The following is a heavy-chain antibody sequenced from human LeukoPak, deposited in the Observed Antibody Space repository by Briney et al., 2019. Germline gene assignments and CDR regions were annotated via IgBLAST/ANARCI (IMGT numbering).Heavy chain of an antibody. Sequence: SQIRSLTCTVSGGSIISGGYCWSWILPPPGKGLEGIDYNHGRRSSYYAPSLKMQVTIPVDTSKNQFSLKLSSVTAADTAVYYCARESIVATIIAYWGQGTLVTVSS. V-gene: IGHV4-31*01. CDR2: NHGRRSS. J-gene: IGHJ4*02. CDR1: GGSIISGGYC. D-gene: IGHD5-12*01. CDR3: ARESIVATIIAY.